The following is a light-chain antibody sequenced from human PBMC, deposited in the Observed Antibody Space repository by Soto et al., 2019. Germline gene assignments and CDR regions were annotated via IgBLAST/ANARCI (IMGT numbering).Light chain of an antibody. V-gene: IGKV1-5*03. CDR3: QHYNSYSEA. CDR2: KAS. J-gene: IGKJ1*01. Sequence: DIQMTQSPSTLSASVGDRVTITCRASQSISSWLAWYQQKPGKAPKLLIYKASSLESGVPSRFSGSGSGTEFTLTISSLQPDDFATYYCQHYNSYSEAFGQGPRWMS. CDR1: QSISSW.